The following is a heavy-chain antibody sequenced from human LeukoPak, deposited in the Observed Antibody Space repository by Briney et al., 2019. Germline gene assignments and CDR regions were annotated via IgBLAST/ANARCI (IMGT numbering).Heavy chain of an antibody. V-gene: IGHV1-8*01. Sequence: ASVKVSCKASGYTFTSYDINWLRQATGQGLEWMGWMNPNSGNTGYAQKFQGRVTMTRNTSISTAYMELSSLRSEDTAVYYCARGSRGIAARRFDAFYIWGQGTMVTVSS. CDR3: ARGSRGIAARRFDAFYI. J-gene: IGHJ3*02. D-gene: IGHD6-6*01. CDR1: GYTFTSYD. CDR2: MNPNSGNT.